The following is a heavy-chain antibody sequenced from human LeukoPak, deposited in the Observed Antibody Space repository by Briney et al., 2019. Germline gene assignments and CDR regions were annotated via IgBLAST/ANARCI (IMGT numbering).Heavy chain of an antibody. CDR3: AKDNRYCSGGSCYWPSYFDY. J-gene: IGHJ4*02. Sequence: GGSLRLSCAASGFTFSSYGMHWVRQAPGKGLEWVAFIRYDGSNKYYADSVKGRFTVSRDNSKNTLYLQVTSLRAEDTAVYYCAKDNRYCSGGSCYWPSYFDYWGQGTLVTVSS. V-gene: IGHV3-30*02. CDR1: GFTFSSYG. D-gene: IGHD2-15*01. CDR2: IRYDGSNK.